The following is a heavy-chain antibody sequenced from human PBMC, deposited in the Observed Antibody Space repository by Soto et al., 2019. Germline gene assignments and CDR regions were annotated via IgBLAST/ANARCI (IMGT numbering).Heavy chain of an antibody. V-gene: IGHV1-18*01. D-gene: IGHD3-9*01. CDR2: ISAYNGNT. Sequence: AASVKVSCKASGYTFTSYGISWVRQAPGQGLEWMGWISAYNGNTNYAQKLQGRVTMTTDTSTSTAYMELRSLRSDDTAVYYCARDGRPSYDILTGYWPLGYYYYGMDVWGQGTTVTVSS. J-gene: IGHJ6*02. CDR1: GYTFTSYG. CDR3: ARDGRPSYDILTGYWPLGYYYYGMDV.